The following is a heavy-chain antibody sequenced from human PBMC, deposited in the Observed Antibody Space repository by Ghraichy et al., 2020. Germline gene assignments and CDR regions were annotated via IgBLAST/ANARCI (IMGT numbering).Heavy chain of an antibody. Sequence: GESLNISCAASGFTFSSYSMNWVRQAPGKGLEWVSYIGSGGSSSYYAVKGRFTISRDNAKNSVYLDMNSLRAEDTALYYCVRDGCSGRTCTFYNWGQGALVTVSS. CDR2: IGSGGSSS. CDR3: VRDGCSGRTCTFYN. D-gene: IGHD2-15*01. V-gene: IGHV3-48*04. CDR1: GFTFSSYS. J-gene: IGHJ4*02.